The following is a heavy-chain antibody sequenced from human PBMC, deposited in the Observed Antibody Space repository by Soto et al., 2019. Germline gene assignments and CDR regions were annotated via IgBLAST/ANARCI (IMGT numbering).Heavy chain of an antibody. J-gene: IGHJ5*02. CDR1: AGSMRNYY. CDR2: VDDSGTT. D-gene: IGHD2-15*01. V-gene: IGHV4-59*01. Sequence: QVQLQQSGPGLVKPSETLSLTCSVSAGSMRNYYWSWIRQPPGKGLEWIGNVDDSGTTKYNPSLRSRVTMSVDTSTNEFSLQLSSVIAADTAVYYCSRDASCSGGRCYPNAWFDPWGQGTLVTVSS. CDR3: SRDASCSGGRCYPNAWFDP.